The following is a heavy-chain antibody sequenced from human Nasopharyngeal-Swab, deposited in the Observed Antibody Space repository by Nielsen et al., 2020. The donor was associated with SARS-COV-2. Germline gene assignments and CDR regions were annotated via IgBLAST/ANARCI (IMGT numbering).Heavy chain of an antibody. Sequence: ASVKLSCKASGYTFTSYGISWVRQAPGQGLEWMGWISAYNGNTNYAQKLQGRVTMTTDTSTSTAYMELRSLRSDDTAVYYCARDPNSSSWFMGRWFDPWGQGTLVTVSS. V-gene: IGHV1-18*01. CDR1: GYTFTSYG. D-gene: IGHD6-13*01. J-gene: IGHJ5*02. CDR3: ARDPNSSSWFMGRWFDP. CDR2: ISAYNGNT.